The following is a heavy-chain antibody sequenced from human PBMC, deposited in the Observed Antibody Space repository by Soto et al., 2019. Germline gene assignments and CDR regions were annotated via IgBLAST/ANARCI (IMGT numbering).Heavy chain of an antibody. V-gene: IGHV4-59*01. J-gene: IGHJ4*01. Sequence: SETLSLTCTVSGASISSSYWSWIRQSPGKGLEWIGYIFHSGTANYNPSLKSRVTISVDTSKNQFSLNLSSLTTADTAVYFCARGANRYSSTQSGVGGFDYWGPGTLVTVSS. CDR3: ARGANRYSSTQSGVGGFDY. D-gene: IGHD5-12*01. CDR1: GASISSSY. CDR2: IFHSGTA.